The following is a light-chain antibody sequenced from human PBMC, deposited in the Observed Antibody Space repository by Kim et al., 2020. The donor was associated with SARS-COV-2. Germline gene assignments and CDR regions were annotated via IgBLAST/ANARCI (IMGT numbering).Light chain of an antibody. V-gene: IGLV3-19*01. CDR1: SLRSYY. J-gene: IGLJ2*01. Sequence: VALGQTVRITCQGDSLRSYYATRCQQKPGQAPIIVIYGKNNRPSGIPYRFSGSSSGNTASLTITGTQAGDEADYYCNSRDSNDNVVFGGGTKVTVL. CDR3: NSRDSNDNVV. CDR2: GKN.